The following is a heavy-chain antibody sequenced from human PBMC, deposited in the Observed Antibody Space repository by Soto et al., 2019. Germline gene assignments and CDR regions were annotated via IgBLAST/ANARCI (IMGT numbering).Heavy chain of an antibody. D-gene: IGHD3-10*01. CDR1: VFPFGANA. V-gene: IGHV3-23*01. CDR2: LSNTGRRT. J-gene: IGHJ4*02. CDR3: ATEMGASRGPFDN. Sequence: GGSLRLSCVVSVFPFGANAMSWVRQAPGKGLEWVPGLSNTGRRTYYADSVKGRFTISRDNSENTVYLQMNSLRVEDTAVYYCATEMGASRGPFDNWGQGTLVTVS.